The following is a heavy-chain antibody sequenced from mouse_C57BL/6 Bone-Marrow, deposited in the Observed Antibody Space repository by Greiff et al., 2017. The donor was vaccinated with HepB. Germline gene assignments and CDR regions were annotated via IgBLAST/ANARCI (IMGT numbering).Heavy chain of an antibody. CDR3: TTFYNLFDY. J-gene: IGHJ2*01. Sequence: EVQLQQSGAELVRPGASVKLSCTASGFNIKDDYMHWVKQRPEQGLEWVGGIDPENGDTEYAPKFQGKATITADTSSNTAYLQLSSLTSEDTAVYYCTTFYNLFDYWGQGTTLTVSS. D-gene: IGHD1-3*01. CDR2: IDPENGDT. V-gene: IGHV14-4*01. CDR1: GFNIKDDY.